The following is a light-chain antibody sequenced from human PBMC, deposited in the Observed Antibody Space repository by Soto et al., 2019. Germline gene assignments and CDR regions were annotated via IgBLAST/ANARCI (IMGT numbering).Light chain of an antibody. CDR1: SSDVGAYTS. Sequence: QSVLTQPASVSGSPGQSITISCTGTSSDVGAYTSVSWYQQHPGKAPKLMIYEVSNRPSGVSNRFSGSKSGNTASLTISGLQAEDEADYYCNSYTNSGTRVVFGGGTKLTVL. CDR3: NSYTNSGTRVV. CDR2: EVS. V-gene: IGLV2-14*01. J-gene: IGLJ2*01.